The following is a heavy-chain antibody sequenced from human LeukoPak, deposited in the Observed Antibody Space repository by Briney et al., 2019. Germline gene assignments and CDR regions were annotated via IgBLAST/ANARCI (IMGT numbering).Heavy chain of an antibody. CDR2: SRRDGTYV. Sequence: GGSLRLPCAASGFALSSYGMYWVRQTPDKGLEWVAYSRRDGTYVNYADSVKGRFIISRDNSKNTLGLQMNSLRVEDTALYYCASGGPTRGTLASWGQGTLVPVSS. J-gene: IGHJ4*02. V-gene: IGHV3-30*02. D-gene: IGHD1-26*01. CDR1: GFALSSYG. CDR3: ASGGPTRGTLAS.